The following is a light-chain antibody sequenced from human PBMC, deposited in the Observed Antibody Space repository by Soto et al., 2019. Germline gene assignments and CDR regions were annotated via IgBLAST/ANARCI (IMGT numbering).Light chain of an antibody. CDR2: DAS. CDR3: HQRSNWPTYT. CDR1: QSVSSY. V-gene: IGKV3-11*01. J-gene: IGKJ2*01. Sequence: EIVLTQSPATLSLSPGERATLSCRASQSVSSYLAWYQQKPGQAPRRLIYDASNRATGSPARFSGSGSGTDVTLTISSREPEDLAVYYCHQRSNWPTYTFGQGTKLEIQ.